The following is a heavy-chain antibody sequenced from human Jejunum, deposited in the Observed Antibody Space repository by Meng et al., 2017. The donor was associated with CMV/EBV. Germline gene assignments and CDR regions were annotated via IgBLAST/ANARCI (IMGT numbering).Heavy chain of an antibody. D-gene: IGHD1-14*01. V-gene: IGHV4-30-4*01. J-gene: IGHJ5*02. Sequence: SRGDYYWSCIRQPPGKGLEWIGHIYYSGTAFYNPSLKSRVIMSTDRSKHQLSLRLSSVTAADTAVYYCARVLIPPTITNLVSFDPWGQGTLVTVSS. CDR3: ARVLIPPTITNLVSFDP. CDR1: SRGDYY. CDR2: IYYSGTA.